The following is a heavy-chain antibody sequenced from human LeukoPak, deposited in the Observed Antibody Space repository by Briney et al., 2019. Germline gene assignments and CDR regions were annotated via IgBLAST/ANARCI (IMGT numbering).Heavy chain of an antibody. CDR2: ISAYNGNT. CDR3: ARVGVGANDY. V-gene: IGHV1-18*04. Sequence: ASVKVSCKASGYTFTGYYMHWVRQAPGQGLEWMGWISAYNGNTNYAQKLQGRVTMTTDTSTSTAYMELRSPRSDDTAVYYCARVGVGANDYWGQGTLVTVSS. CDR1: GYTFTGYY. J-gene: IGHJ4*02. D-gene: IGHD1-26*01.